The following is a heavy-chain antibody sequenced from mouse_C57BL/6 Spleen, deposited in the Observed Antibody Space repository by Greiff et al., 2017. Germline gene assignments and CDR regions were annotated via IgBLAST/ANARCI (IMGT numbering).Heavy chain of an antibody. CDR1: GYTFTEYT. CDR2: FYPGSGSI. Sequence: QVQLQQSGAELVKPGASVKLSCKASGYTFTEYTIHWVKQRSGQGLEWIGWFYPGSGSIKYNEKFKDKATLTADKSSSTVYMELSRLKTEDSAVYFWARDEDGGYYGSSYDGYFNYWGQGTTLTVSS. J-gene: IGHJ2*01. D-gene: IGHD1-1*01. V-gene: IGHV1-62-2*01. CDR3: ARDEDGGYYGSSYDGYFNY.